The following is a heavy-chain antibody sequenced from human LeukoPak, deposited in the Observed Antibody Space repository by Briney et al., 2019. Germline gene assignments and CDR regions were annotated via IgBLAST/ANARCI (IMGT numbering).Heavy chain of an antibody. J-gene: IGHJ4*02. CDR3: ARVSRSFGFYYFDY. D-gene: IGHD5-18*01. CDR1: GGSISSYY. V-gene: IGHV4-39*07. CDR2: IYYSGST. Sequence: SETLSLTCTVSGGSISSYYWGWIRQPPGKGLEWIGNIYYSGSTYYNPSLKSRVTISVDTSKNQFSLKLSSVTAADTAVYFCARVSRSFGFYYFDYWGQGTLVTVSS.